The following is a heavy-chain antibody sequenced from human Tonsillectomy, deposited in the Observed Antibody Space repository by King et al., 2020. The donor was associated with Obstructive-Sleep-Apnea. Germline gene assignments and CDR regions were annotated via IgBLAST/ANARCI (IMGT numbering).Heavy chain of an antibody. V-gene: IGHV1-46*01. Sequence: QLVQSGAEVKKSGASVKVSCEASGYTFTRYYMHWVRQSPGQGLEWMGIINPSAGSTTYAQKFQGRVAMTRDTSTSTVYMELNSLRPEDTAVYYCARGGLTADFPADYWGQGTLVTVSS. CDR2: INPSAGST. CDR1: GYTFTRYY. D-gene: IGHD2-21*02. CDR3: ARGGLTADFPADY. J-gene: IGHJ4*02.